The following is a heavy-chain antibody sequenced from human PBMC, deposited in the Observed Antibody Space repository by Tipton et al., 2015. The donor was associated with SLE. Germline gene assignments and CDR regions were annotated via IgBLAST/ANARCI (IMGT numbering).Heavy chain of an antibody. CDR3: VRVGDVNVVPGRSDRHFDY. Sequence: TLSLTCAVSGGSIRSSNRWSWVRQPPGKGLEWIGEIHHSGSTNSNPSLKSRVTISVDKSKNQFSLKLSSVTVADTAVYYCVRVGDVNVVPGRSDRHFDYWGQGILVTVSS. V-gene: IGHV4-4*02. CDR2: IHHSGST. D-gene: IGHD2-21*02. J-gene: IGHJ4*02. CDR1: GGSIRSSNR.